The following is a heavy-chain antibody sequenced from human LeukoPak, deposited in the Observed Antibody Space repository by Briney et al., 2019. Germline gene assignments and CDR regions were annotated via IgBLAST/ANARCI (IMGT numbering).Heavy chain of an antibody. CDR1: GFTVSSNY. D-gene: IGHD2-21*01. CDR3: AKDRCGGRPGSFDREFDY. V-gene: IGHV3-66*01. J-gene: IGHJ4*02. CDR2: IYSGGST. Sequence: PGGSLRLSCAASGFTVSSNYMSWVRQAPGKGLEWVSLIYSGGSTYYADSVKGRFTISRDNSKNTLYLQMNSLRAEDTAVYYCAKDRCGGRPGSFDREFDYWGQGTLVTVSS.